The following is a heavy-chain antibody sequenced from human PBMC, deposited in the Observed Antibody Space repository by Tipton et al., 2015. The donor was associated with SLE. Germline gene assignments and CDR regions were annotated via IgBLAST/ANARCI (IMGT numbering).Heavy chain of an antibody. CDR1: GGSISSSSYY. Sequence: TLSLTRTVSGGSISSSSYYWGWIRQPPGKGLEWIGSIYYSGSTYYNPSLKSRVTISVDTSKNQFSLKLSSVTAADTAVYYCARGGGIVDYWGQGTLVTVSS. J-gene: IGHJ4*02. D-gene: IGHD1-1*01. V-gene: IGHV4-39*01. CDR3: ARGGGIVDY. CDR2: IYYSGST.